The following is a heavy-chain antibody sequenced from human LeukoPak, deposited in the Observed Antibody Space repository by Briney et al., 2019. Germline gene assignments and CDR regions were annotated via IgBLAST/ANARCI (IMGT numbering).Heavy chain of an antibody. CDR3: ARDERYDSSGYPFDY. V-gene: IGHV1-2*02. Sequence: ASVKVSCKASGYTFTGYFIHWVRQAPGQGLEWMGWINPNSGGTNYAQKFQGRVTMTRDTSISTAYMEPSRLRSDDTAVYYCARDERYDSSGYPFDYWGQGTLVTVSS. D-gene: IGHD3-22*01. CDR1: GYTFTGYF. CDR2: INPNSGGT. J-gene: IGHJ4*02.